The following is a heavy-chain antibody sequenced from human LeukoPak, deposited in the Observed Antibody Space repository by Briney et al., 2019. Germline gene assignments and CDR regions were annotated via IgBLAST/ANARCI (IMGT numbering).Heavy chain of an antibody. CDR3: ARVVRSFDAWSGYYAGY. CDR1: GYTFTDYF. D-gene: IGHD3-3*01. CDR2: INPKTDGA. V-gene: IGHV1-2*02. Sequence: ASVKVSCKASGYTFTDYFVHWVRQAPGHGLEWMGWINPKTDGANSAQTFHGRVTMTRDTSINTAYMELSGLSSDDTAVYYCARVVRSFDAWSGYYAGYWGQGTQVTVSS. J-gene: IGHJ4*02.